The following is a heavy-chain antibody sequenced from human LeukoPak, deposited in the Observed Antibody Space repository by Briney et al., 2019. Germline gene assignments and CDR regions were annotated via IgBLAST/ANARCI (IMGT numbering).Heavy chain of an antibody. V-gene: IGHV3-23*01. Sequence: GGSLRLSCVASGFTFSSYAMSWVRQAPGKGLEWVSLISGSGGSTFSYYADSVKGRFTISRDNSKNTLYLQMNSLRAEATAVYYCAKNRLPNWYFDLWGRGTLVTVSS. CDR2: ISGSGGSTFS. CDR1: GFTFSSYA. CDR3: AKNRLPNWYFDL. D-gene: IGHD2-21*01. J-gene: IGHJ2*01.